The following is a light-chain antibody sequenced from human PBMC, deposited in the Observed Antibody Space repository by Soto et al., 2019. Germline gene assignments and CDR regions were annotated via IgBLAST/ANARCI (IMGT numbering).Light chain of an antibody. CDR3: CSYAGSYTVI. CDR2: DVS. V-gene: IGLV2-11*01. CDR1: SSDVGTYNY. J-gene: IGLJ2*01. Sequence: QSALTQPRSVSGSPGQSVTISCTGTSSDVGTYNYVSWYQQHPGKAPKFMIYDVSERPSGVPDRFSGSKSGNTASLTISGLQAEDEADYYCCSYAGSYTVIFGGGPKLTVL.